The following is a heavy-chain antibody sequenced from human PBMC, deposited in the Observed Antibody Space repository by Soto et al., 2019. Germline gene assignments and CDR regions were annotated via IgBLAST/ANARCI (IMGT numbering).Heavy chain of an antibody. V-gene: IGHV4-30-4*01. CDR1: GGSLSSGDYY. Sequence: SETLSLTCTVSGGSLSSGDYYWSWIRQPPGKGLEWIGYIYYSGSTYYNPSLKSRVTISVDTSKNQFSLKLSSVTAADTAVYYCARERAYCGGDCQNDDFDIWGQGTMVTVSS. D-gene: IGHD2-21*02. CDR2: IYYSGST. J-gene: IGHJ3*02. CDR3: ARERAYCGGDCQNDDFDI.